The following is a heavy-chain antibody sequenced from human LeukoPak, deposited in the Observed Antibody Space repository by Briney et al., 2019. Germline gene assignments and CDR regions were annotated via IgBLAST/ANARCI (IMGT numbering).Heavy chain of an antibody. CDR1: GGSISSYY. J-gene: IGHJ4*02. V-gene: IGHV4-4*07. Sequence: SETLSLTCTVSGGSISSYYWSWIRQPAGKGLEWIGRIYTSGSTNYNPSLKSRVTMSVDTSKNQFSLKLSSVTAADTAVYYCARDQRSSGWYGEFDYWGQGTLVTVSS. CDR3: ARDQRSSGWYGEFDY. D-gene: IGHD6-19*01. CDR2: IYTSGST.